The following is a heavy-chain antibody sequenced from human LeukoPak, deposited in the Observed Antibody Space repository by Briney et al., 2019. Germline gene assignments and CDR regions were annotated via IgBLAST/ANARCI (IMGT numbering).Heavy chain of an antibody. CDR2: VYSSGST. D-gene: IGHD4-17*01. CDR3: ARAPGDYDLPFFDP. J-gene: IGHJ5*02. CDR1: GGSVSSYY. V-gene: IGHV4-59*02. Sequence: SETLSLTCTVSGGSVSSYYWSWIRQPPGKGLEWIGYVYSSGSTNYNPSLKSRVTMSVDTSKNQFSLKLSSVTAADTAVYYCARAPGDYDLPFFDPWGQGTLVTVSS.